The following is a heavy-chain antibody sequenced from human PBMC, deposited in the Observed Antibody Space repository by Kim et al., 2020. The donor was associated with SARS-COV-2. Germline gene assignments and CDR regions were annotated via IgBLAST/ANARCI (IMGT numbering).Heavy chain of an antibody. CDR2: MNPNSGNT. D-gene: IGHD3-22*01. CDR3: ARGKVDTMIVVVILTILGGWFDP. V-gene: IGHV1-8*01. CDR1: GYTFTSYD. Sequence: APVKVSCKASGYTFTSYDINWVRQATGQGLELMGWMNPNSGNTGYAQKFQGRVTMTRNTSISTAYMELSSLRSEDTAVYYCARGKVDTMIVVVILTILGGWFDPWGQGTLVTVSS. J-gene: IGHJ5*02.